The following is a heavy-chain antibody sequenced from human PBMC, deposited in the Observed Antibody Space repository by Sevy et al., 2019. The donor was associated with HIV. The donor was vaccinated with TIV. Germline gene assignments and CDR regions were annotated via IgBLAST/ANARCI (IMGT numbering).Heavy chain of an antibody. CDR2: LSFGCGEI. J-gene: IGHJ4*02. Sequence: GGALRLSCAASGFTFSKYSMSWVRQPPGKGLEWVSTLSFGCGEINYEDSVKGRFTMSRDNSKSSVYLQMNNLRPEDTAVYYCAREGCTKPHDYWGQGTLVTDSS. CDR1: GFTFSKYS. D-gene: IGHD2-8*01. V-gene: IGHV3-23*01. CDR3: AREGCTKPHDY.